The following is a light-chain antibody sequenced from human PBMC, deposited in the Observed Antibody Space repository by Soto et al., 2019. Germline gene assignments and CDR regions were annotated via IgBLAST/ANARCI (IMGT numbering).Light chain of an antibody. V-gene: IGKV3-20*01. CDR3: QQSKP. Sequence: EIVLPQFAGTLSLSPGRRATLACRAGESVRGSNLAWYQPKPGQAPRLRIYGASSRATGIPDSFSGSGSGTHFTLTISRLEPEDSAVYYCQQSKPFGQGTKVDIK. CDR1: ESVRGSN. J-gene: IGKJ1*01. CDR2: GAS.